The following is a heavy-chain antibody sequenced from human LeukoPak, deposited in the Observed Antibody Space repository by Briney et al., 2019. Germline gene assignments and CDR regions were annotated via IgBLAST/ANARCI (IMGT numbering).Heavy chain of an antibody. J-gene: IGHJ6*03. V-gene: IGHV4-38-2*02. CDR2: ISHRGTT. D-gene: IGHD3-22*01. CDR1: GYSISSGYY. Sequence: PSETLSLTCSVSGYSISSGYYWGWVRQPPGKGLEWIGSISHRGTTYYNSSLKSRITISIDTSKNQFSLKMSSVTAADTAVYYCARHSSGQYYNYYMDVWGKGTTVTISS. CDR3: ARHSSGQYYNYYMDV.